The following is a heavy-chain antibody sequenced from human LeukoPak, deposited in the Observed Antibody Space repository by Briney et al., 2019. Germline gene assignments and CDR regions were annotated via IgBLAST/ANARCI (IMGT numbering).Heavy chain of an antibody. CDR1: GFTLSNYG. CDR2: ISGGGGST. J-gene: IGHJ4*02. V-gene: IGHV3-23*01. D-gene: IGHD3-22*01. Sequence: GGSLRLSCAVSGFTLSNYGMSWVRQAPGKGLEWVAGISGGGGSTNYADSVKGRFTISRDNPENTLYLQMNSLRAEDTAVYFCAKRGVVIRVILVGFHKEAYYFDSWGQGALVIVSS. CDR3: AKRGVVIRVILVGFHKEAYYFDS.